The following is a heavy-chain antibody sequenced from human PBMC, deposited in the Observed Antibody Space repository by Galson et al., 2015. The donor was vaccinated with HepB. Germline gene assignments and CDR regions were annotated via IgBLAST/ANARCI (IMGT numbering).Heavy chain of an antibody. CDR3: ARGRVTIFEVVKPGIAYYMDG. CDR1: GGSFSVHY. J-gene: IGHJ6*03. CDR2: INHSGST. Sequence: LSLTCAVYGGSFSVHYWSWIRQPPGKGLEWIGEINHSGSTNYNPSLKSRVTISVDTSKNQFSLKLSSVTAADTAVYYCARGRVTIFEVVKPGIAYYMDGWGKGTTVTVSS. V-gene: IGHV4-34*01. D-gene: IGHD3-3*01.